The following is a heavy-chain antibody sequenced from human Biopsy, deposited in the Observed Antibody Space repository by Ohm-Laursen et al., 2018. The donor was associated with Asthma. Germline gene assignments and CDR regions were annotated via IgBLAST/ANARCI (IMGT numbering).Heavy chain of an antibody. D-gene: IGHD3-22*01. CDR1: GDSFSNFA. CDR3: ARSYDTDSYPVLVLDY. J-gene: IGHJ4*02. CDR2: ILTKFDIT. V-gene: IGHV1-69*04. Sequence: SSVNVSCKASGDSFSNFAFSWVRQAPGHGLEWMGTILTKFDITSYAEKFQGRVTITADKSTSTTYMELSRLRSEDTAVYYCARSYDTDSYPVLVLDYWGQGTLVTVSS.